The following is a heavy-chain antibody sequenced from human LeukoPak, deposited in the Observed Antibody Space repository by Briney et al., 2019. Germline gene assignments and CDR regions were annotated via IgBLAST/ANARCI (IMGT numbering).Heavy chain of an antibody. V-gene: IGHV1-18*01. CDR2: ISAYNGNT. J-gene: IGHJ6*02. CDR1: GYTFTSYG. CDR3: AKQLARYYYYGMDV. D-gene: IGHD6-13*01. Sequence: GASVKVSCKASGYTFTSYGISWVRQAPGQGLEWMGWISAYNGNTNYAQKLQGRVTMTTDTSTSTAYMELRSLRSDDTAVYYCAKQLARYYYYGMDVWGQGTTVTVS.